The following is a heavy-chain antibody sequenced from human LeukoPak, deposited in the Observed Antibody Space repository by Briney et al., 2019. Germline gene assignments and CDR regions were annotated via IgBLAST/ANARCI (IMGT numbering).Heavy chain of an antibody. CDR1: GFTFSSYG. Sequence: PGGSLRLSCAASGFTFSSYGMHWVRRAPGKGLEWVAVISYDGSNKYYADSVKGRFTISRDNSKNTLYLQMNSLRAEDTAVYYCAKDPPYYYGSGSYPDYWGQGTLVTVSS. D-gene: IGHD3-10*01. J-gene: IGHJ4*02. V-gene: IGHV3-30*18. CDR2: ISYDGSNK. CDR3: AKDPPYYYGSGSYPDY.